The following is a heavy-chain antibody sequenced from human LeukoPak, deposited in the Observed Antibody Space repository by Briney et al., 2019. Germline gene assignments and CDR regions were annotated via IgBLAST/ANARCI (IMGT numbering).Heavy chain of an antibody. J-gene: IGHJ4*02. V-gene: IGHV4-59*01. CDR3: ARAVAYGIDTGYFDY. CDR2: IYYSGST. D-gene: IGHD2-8*02. CDR1: DGSINSFY. Sequence: SETLSLTCTVSDGSINSFYWSWIRQPSGKGLEWIGYIYYSGSTNYNPSLKSRVTISVDTSKNQFSLNLNSVTAADTAVYYCARAVAYGIDTGYFDYWGQGTLVTVSS.